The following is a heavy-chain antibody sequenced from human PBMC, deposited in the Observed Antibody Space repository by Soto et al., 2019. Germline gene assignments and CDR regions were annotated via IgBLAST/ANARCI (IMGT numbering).Heavy chain of an antibody. Sequence: QVQLVESGGGVVQPGRTLRLSCAASGFTFTTYGMHWVRQAPGKGLEWVAVISFDEKIQYYADSVQGRFTISRDNSKNTISLQMDSMRPADTAVYYCAKVAERSMITFGGVIADWGQGNLVTVSS. D-gene: IGHD3-16*02. CDR2: ISFDEKIQ. J-gene: IGHJ4*02. CDR3: AKVAERSMITFGGVIAD. V-gene: IGHV3-30*18. CDR1: GFTFTTYG.